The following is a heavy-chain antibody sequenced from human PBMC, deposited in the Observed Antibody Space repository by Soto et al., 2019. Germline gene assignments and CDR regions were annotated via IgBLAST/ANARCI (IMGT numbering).Heavy chain of an antibody. V-gene: IGHV4-39*01. D-gene: IGHD6-13*01. CDR1: GGSVRSSSYY. J-gene: IGHJ4*02. Sequence: QLRLQESGPGLVKSSETLSLTCTVSGGSVRSSSYYWGWIRKPPGKGLEWLASIYYSGRTHNNPALKSRVTMSIDTYTNHFSLKMTSVTAADTAVYYCARHEGGAAADRPLDYGGQGTLVTVSS. CDR2: IYYSGRT. CDR3: ARHEGGAAADRPLDY.